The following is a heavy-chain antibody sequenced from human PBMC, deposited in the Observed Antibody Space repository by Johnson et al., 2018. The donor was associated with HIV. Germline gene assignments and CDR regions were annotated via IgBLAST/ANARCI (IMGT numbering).Heavy chain of an antibody. D-gene: IGHD1-26*01. J-gene: IGHJ3*01. CDR3: AKPLVGATRDDAFDV. V-gene: IGHV3-20*04. CDR2: INWNGGST. Sequence: VQLVESGGGVVRPGGSLRLSCAASGFTFDDYGMSWVRQTPGKGLEWVAGINWNGGSTGYADSVKGRFTISRDNAKKSLCLQMNTLRAEDTALYYCAKPLVGATRDDAFDVWGQGTMVTVSS. CDR1: GFTFDDYG.